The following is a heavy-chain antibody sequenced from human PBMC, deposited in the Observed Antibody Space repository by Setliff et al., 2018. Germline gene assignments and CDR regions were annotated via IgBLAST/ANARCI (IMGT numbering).Heavy chain of an antibody. J-gene: IGHJ6*03. CDR2: IVYGGST. Sequence: PSETLSLTCTVSGYSISSGGYYWSWIRQHPGKGLEWIGYIVYGGSTYYNPSLKSRIDMSVDTSSNQFSLKLSSVTAADTAVYYCARMSGFMYMDVWGKGTPVTVSS. CDR1: GYSISSGGYY. CDR3: ARMSGFMYMDV. V-gene: IGHV4-31*03. D-gene: IGHD3-16*01.